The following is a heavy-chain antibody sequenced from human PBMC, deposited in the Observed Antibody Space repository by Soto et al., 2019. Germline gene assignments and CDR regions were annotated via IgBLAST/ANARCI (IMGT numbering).Heavy chain of an antibody. D-gene: IGHD6-19*01. V-gene: IGHV1-2*02. CDR1: GYTFTDYY. CDR3: ARFQSSVAGTLADY. CDR2: INPNSGGT. Sequence: SVNFSCKASGYTFTDYYMHWVRQAPGQGLEWMGWINPNSGGTNYAQSFQGRVTMTRDTSISTAYMEVRRLRSDDTAVYYCARFQSSVAGTLADYWGQGTLVTVSS. J-gene: IGHJ4*02.